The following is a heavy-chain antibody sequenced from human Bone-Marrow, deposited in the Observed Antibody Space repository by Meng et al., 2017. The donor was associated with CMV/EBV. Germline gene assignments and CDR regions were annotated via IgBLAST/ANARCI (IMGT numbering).Heavy chain of an antibody. CDR1: GFTVSSNY. V-gene: IGHV3-72*01. CDR2: SRNKPNSYTT. D-gene: IGHD2-2*01. J-gene: IGHJ4*02. Sequence: GESLKISCAASGFTVSSNYMSWVRQAPGKGLEWVGRSRNKPNSYTTEYAASVKGRFTTSRDDSKNSVLLQMSSLKTEDTAVYYCAVSAGAPASLDYWGQGTRVTVSS. CDR3: AVSAGAPASLDY.